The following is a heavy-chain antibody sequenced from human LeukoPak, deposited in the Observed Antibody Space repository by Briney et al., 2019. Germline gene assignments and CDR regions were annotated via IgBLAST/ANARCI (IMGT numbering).Heavy chain of an antibody. V-gene: IGHV4-39*01. CDR3: ARLMDYDILTGYYYYYGMDV. J-gene: IGHJ6*02. CDR1: GGSISSSSYY. CDR2: IYYSGST. Sequence: SETLSLTCTVSGGSISSSSYYWGWIRQPPGKGLEWIGRIYYSGSTYYNPSLKSRVTISVYTSKNPFSLKLSSATAADTAVYSCARLMDYDILTGYYYYYGMDVWGQGTTVTVSS. D-gene: IGHD3-9*01.